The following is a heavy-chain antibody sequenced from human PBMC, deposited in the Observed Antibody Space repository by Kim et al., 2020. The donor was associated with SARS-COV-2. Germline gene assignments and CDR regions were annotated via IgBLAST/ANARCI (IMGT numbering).Heavy chain of an antibody. J-gene: IGHJ5*02. Sequence: ASVKVSCKASGYTFTSHALIWVRQAPGQGLEWMGWINTNTGDPTYAQGFTGRFVFSLDASVRTTYLQISNLKAEDTAVYFCARDGNRDCEDPRCIYNWFDPWGQGTLVTVSS. CDR3: ARDGNRDCEDPRCIYNWFDP. CDR2: INTNTGDP. CDR1: GYTFTSHA. D-gene: IGHD2-21*01. V-gene: IGHV7-4-1*02.